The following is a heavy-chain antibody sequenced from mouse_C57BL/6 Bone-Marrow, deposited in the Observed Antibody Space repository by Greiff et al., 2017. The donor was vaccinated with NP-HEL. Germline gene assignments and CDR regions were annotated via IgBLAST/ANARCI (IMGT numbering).Heavy chain of an antibody. Sequence: QVQLKQPGAELVKPGASVKLSCKASGYTFTSYWMQWVKQRPGQGLEWIGEIDPSDSYTNYNQKFKGKATLTVDTSSSTAYMQLSSLTSEDSAVYYCARPLYYSNLYWYFDVWGTGTTVTVSS. CDR3: ARPLYYSNLYWYFDV. D-gene: IGHD2-5*01. J-gene: IGHJ1*03. CDR1: GYTFTSYW. CDR2: IDPSDSYT. V-gene: IGHV1-50*01.